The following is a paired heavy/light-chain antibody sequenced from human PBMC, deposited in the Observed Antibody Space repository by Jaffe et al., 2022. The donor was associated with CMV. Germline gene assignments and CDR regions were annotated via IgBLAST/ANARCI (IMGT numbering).Heavy chain of an antibody. Sequence: DVQLVESGGDLVQPGGSLRLSCADSGLSFGNYWMHWVRQTPGKGLMWVARINPEGSSTDYADSVRGRFTISRDNAKKTLYLQMNSLRAEDTAVYYCASDRSQWIVQFYFDNWGQGTLVTVSS. CDR2: INPEGSST. J-gene: IGHJ4*02. CDR3: ASDRSQWIVQFYFDN. CDR1: GLSFGNYW. V-gene: IGHV3-74*01. D-gene: IGHD5-12*01.
Light chain of an antibody. CDR1: NKDIGGYNY. V-gene: IGLV2-14*03. CDR2: DVT. CDR3: SSHTAASTVV. J-gene: IGLJ2*01. Sequence: QSALTQPASVSGSPGQSITISCIGTNKDIGGYNYVSWYQQHPGKAPKLMIYDVTKRPSGVSDRFSGSKSGNTASLTISGLQPEDEADYYCSSHTAASTVVIGGGTKLTVL.